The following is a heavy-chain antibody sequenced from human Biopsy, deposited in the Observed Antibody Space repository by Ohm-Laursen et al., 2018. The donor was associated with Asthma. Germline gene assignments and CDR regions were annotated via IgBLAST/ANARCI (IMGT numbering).Heavy chain of an antibody. V-gene: IGHV1-69*01. J-gene: IGHJ4*02. CDR3: ARKAGSCISRTCYSLDF. Sequence: GSSVKVSCKPLGGTFNTYVIGWVRQAPGQGLAWMGGINSVFGTTTYPQKFQDRVTITADDSTSTVYMELSSLRSEDTAVYYCARKAGSCISRTCYSLDFWGQGTLVTVSS. D-gene: IGHD2-2*01. CDR2: INSVFGTT. CDR1: GGTFNTYV.